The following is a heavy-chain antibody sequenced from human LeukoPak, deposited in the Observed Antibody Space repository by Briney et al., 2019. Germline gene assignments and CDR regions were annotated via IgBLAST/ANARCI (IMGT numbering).Heavy chain of an antibody. V-gene: IGHV4-34*01. J-gene: IGHJ4*02. Sequence: SETLSLTCAVYGGSFSGYYWSWIRQPPGKGLEWIGEINHSGSTNYNPSLKSRVTISVDTSKNQFSLKLSSVTAADTAVYYCARGGGYSSGWPYDYWGQGTLVTVSS. CDR1: GGSFSGYY. CDR2: INHSGST. D-gene: IGHD6-19*01. CDR3: ARGGGYSSGWPYDY.